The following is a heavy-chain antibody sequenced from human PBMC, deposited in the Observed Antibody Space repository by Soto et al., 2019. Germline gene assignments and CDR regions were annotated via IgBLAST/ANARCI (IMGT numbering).Heavy chain of an antibody. V-gene: IGHV4-31*03. CDR3: TRVFRVMITFGGVIFDY. CDR2: IYYSGST. J-gene: IGHJ4*02. Sequence: QVQLQESGPGLVKPSQTLSLTCTVSGGSISSGGYYWSWIRQHPGKGLEWIGYIYYSGSTYYNPSLKSRVTRSVDTSQSQFSLKLRSVTAADTAMYYWTRVFRVMITFGGVIFDYWGQGTLVTVSS. D-gene: IGHD3-16*01. CDR1: GGSISSGGYY.